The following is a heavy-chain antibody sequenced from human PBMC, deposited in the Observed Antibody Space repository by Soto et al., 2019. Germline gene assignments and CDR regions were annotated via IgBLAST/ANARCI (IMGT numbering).Heavy chain of an antibody. CDR1: GFTFSSYW. J-gene: IGHJ6*02. CDR2: ISSSSSYI. Sequence: GGSLRLSCAASGFTFSSYWMNWVRQAPGKGLEWVSSISSSSSYIYYADSVKGRFTISRDNAKNSLYLQMNSLRAEDTAVYYCARDFVGYSSSWYIYSYGMDVWGQGTTVTVSS. D-gene: IGHD6-13*01. CDR3: ARDFVGYSSSWYIYSYGMDV. V-gene: IGHV3-21*01.